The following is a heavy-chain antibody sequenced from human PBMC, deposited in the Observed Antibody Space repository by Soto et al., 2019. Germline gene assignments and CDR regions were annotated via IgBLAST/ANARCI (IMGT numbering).Heavy chain of an antibody. CDR1: GYTFTSYG. V-gene: IGHV1-18*04. CDR2: ISAYNGNT. Sequence: QVQLVQSGAEVKKPGASVKVSCKASGYTFTSYGIIWVRQAPGQGLEWMGWISAYNGNTNYAQKLQGRVTMTTDTSTSTAYMELRSLRSDDTAVYYCARFRDYGDYTNYWYFDLWGRGTLVTVSS. CDR3: ARFRDYGDYTNYWYFDL. J-gene: IGHJ2*01. D-gene: IGHD4-17*01.